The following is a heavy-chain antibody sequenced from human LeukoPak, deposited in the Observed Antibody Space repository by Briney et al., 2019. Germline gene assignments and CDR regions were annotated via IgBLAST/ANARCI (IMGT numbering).Heavy chain of an antibody. D-gene: IGHD1-1*01. CDR1: GGTFSSYA. V-gene: IGHV1-69*01. CDR3: ARDLELERESDRDY. Sequence: SVKVSCKASGGTFSSYAISWVRQAPGQGLEWMGGIIPIFGTANYAQKFQGRVTITADESTSTAYMGLSSLRSDDTAVYYCARDLELERESDRDYWGQGTLVTVSS. J-gene: IGHJ4*02. CDR2: IIPIFGTA.